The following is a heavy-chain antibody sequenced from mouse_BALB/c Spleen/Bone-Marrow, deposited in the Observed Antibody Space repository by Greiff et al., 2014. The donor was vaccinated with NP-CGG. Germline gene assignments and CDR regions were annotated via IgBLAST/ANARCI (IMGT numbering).Heavy chain of an antibody. CDR2: IDPYSGGT. J-gene: IGHJ4*01. D-gene: IGHD2-12*01. V-gene: IGHV1S135*01. CDR1: GYAFTNYN. Sequence: EVKVVESGPELVKPGASVKVSCKASGYAFTNYNMFWVKQSHGKSLEWIGYIDPYSGGTNYNQKFKGKATLTVDKSSSTAYMHLNSLTPEDSAVYYCARELSRAMDYWGQGNSVTVSS. CDR3: ARELSRAMDY.